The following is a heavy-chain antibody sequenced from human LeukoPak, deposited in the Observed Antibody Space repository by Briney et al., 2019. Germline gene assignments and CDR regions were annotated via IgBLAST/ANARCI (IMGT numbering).Heavy chain of an antibody. CDR3: ARHVGGWYASGFDY. Sequence: KPSETLSLTCAVSGYSISSGYYWGWIRPPPGKGLEWIGRIYHSGSTYYNPSLKRRVTISVDTSKNQFSLKLSSVTAADTAVYYCARHVGGWYASGFDYWGQGTLVTVSS. D-gene: IGHD6-19*01. J-gene: IGHJ4*02. CDR1: GYSISSGYY. CDR2: IYHSGST. V-gene: IGHV4-38-2*01.